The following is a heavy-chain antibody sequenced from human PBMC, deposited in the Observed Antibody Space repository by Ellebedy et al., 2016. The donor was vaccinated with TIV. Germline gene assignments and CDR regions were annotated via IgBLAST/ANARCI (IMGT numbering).Heavy chain of an antibody. CDR2: ISSRSDST. CDR3: AKLTSANSPFDY. D-gene: IGHD4-23*01. CDR1: GFTFSSYA. J-gene: IGHJ4*02. Sequence: GGSLRLSCAASGFTFSSYAMSWVRQAPGKGLDWVSAISSRSDSTHYADSVKGRFTISRDNSKNTLYLQMNSLRAEDTAVYYCAKLTSANSPFDYWGQGTPVTVSS. V-gene: IGHV3-23*01.